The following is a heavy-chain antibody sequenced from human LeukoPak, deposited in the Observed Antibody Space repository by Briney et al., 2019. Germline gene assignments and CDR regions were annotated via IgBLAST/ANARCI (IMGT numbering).Heavy chain of an antibody. CDR2: INHSEST. Sequence: SETLSLTCAVYGGSFSGYYWTWIRQSPGKGLEWIGEINHSESTHYNPSLKNRVTILVDTSKNQFSLRLSSVTAADTALYFCGTTEHDSGDYWGQGTLVTVSS. D-gene: IGHD6-25*01. J-gene: IGHJ4*02. CDR1: GGSFSGYY. CDR3: GTTEHDSGDY. V-gene: IGHV4-34*01.